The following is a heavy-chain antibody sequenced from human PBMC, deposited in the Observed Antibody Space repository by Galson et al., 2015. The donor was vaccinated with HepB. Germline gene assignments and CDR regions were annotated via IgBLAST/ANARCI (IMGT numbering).Heavy chain of an antibody. D-gene: IGHD5-18*01. V-gene: IGHV3-7*03. CDR3: AGVRSGYTRSFDY. J-gene: IGHJ4*02. Sequence: SLRLSCAASGFTFSSYWMSWVRQAPGKGLEWVANIKQDGSEKYYVDSVKGRFTISRDNAKNSLYLQMNSLRAEDTAVYYCAGVRSGYTRSFDYWGQGTLVTVSS. CDR2: IKQDGSEK. CDR1: GFTFSSYW.